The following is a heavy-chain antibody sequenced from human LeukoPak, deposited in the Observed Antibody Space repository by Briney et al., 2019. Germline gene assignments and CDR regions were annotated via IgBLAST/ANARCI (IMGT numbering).Heavy chain of an antibody. CDR2: IYTSGST. Sequence: PSETLSLTCTASGGSISSYYWSWIRQPAGKGLEWIGRIYTSGSTNYNPSLKSRVTMSIETSKNQFSLKLSSLTAADTAVYYCARDGWFGELLDYWGQGTLVTVSS. J-gene: IGHJ4*02. D-gene: IGHD3-10*01. CDR3: ARDGWFGELLDY. CDR1: GGSISSYY. V-gene: IGHV4-4*07.